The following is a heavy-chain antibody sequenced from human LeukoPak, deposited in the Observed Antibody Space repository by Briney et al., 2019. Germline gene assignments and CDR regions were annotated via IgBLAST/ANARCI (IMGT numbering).Heavy chain of an antibody. CDR3: ARWDCSSTSCPKARFDP. D-gene: IGHD2-2*01. J-gene: IGHJ5*02. V-gene: IGHV4-31*03. Sequence: SETLSLTCTVSGGSISSGGYYWSWIRQHPGKGLEWIGYIYYSGSTYYNPSLKSRVTISVDTSKNQFSLKLSSVPAADTAVYYCARWDCSSTSCPKARFDPWGQGTLVTVSS. CDR2: IYYSGST. CDR1: GGSISSGGYY.